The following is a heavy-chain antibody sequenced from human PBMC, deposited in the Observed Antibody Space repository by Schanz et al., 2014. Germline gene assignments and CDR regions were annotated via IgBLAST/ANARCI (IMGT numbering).Heavy chain of an antibody. CDR3: AKSQGSSFDS. D-gene: IGHD6-13*01. V-gene: IGHV3-23*04. Sequence: EVQLVESGGGLVQPGGSLRLSCAASGFIFGSSVMAWVRQAPGKGLEWVSAISGSGGSTYYADSVKGRFTISSDNSKSTLYLQMSSLRAEDTAVYYCAKSQGSSFDSWGQGTLVTVSS. CDR2: ISGSGGST. J-gene: IGHJ4*02. CDR1: GFIFGSSV.